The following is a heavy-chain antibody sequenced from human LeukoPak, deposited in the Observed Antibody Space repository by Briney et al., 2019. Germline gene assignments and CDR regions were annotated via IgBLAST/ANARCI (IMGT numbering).Heavy chain of an antibody. CDR1: GGTFSSYA. J-gene: IGHJ5*02. CDR2: IIPIFGTA. D-gene: IGHD2-2*01. Sequence: SVKVSCXASGGTFSSYAISWVRQAPGQGLEWMGGIIPIFGTANYAQKFQGRVTITTDESTSTAYMELSSLRSEDTAVYYCARDIRYCSSTSCWGSRFDPWGQGTLVTVSS. V-gene: IGHV1-69*05. CDR3: ARDIRYCSSTSCWGSRFDP.